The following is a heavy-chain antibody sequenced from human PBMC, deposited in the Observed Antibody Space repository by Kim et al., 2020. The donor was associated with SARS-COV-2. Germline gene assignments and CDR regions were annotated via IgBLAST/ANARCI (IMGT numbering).Heavy chain of an antibody. CDR3: ARDGTELLGGYYFDY. Sequence: DSVKGRFTISRDNSKTTLYLQMNSLRAEDTAVYYCARDGTELLGGYYFDYWGQGTLVTVSS. V-gene: IGHV3-30*07. D-gene: IGHD1-7*01. J-gene: IGHJ4*02.